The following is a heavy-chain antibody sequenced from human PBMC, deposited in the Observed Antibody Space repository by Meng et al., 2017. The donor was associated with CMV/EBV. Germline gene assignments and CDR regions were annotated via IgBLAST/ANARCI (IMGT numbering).Heavy chain of an antibody. CDR3: AKAFSASWYREYYDD. CDR1: EFTLSNYA. J-gene: IGHJ4*02. V-gene: IGHV3-23*01. CDR2: ITASGGST. Sequence: GESLKISCAASEFTLSNYAMSWVRQAPGRGLAWVSAITASGGSTYYADSVKGRFTVSRDNSKNTLYLQMNSLRAEDTALYYCAKAFSASWYREYYDDWGQGTLVTVSS. D-gene: IGHD6-13*01.